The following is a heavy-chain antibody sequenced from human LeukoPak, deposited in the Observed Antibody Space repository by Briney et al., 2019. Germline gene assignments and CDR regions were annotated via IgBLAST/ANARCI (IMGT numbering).Heavy chain of an antibody. CDR1: GFTFSSYA. CDR2: ISGSGGST. Sequence: GGSLRLSCAASGFTFSSYAMSWVRQAPGKGLEWVSAISGSGGSTYYADSVKGRFTISRDNSKNTLYLQMNSLRAEDTAVYYCAKAAYYYDSSGYYYHYYFDYWGQGTLVTVSS. V-gene: IGHV3-23*01. D-gene: IGHD3-22*01. J-gene: IGHJ4*02. CDR3: AKAAYYYDSSGYYYHYYFDY.